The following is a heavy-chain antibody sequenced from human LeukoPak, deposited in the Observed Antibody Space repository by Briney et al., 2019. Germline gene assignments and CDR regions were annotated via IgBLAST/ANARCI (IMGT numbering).Heavy chain of an antibody. CDR1: GGSISSGSYY. CDR2: IYYSGST. V-gene: IGHV4-61*01. J-gene: IGHJ3*02. D-gene: IGHD6-19*01. Sequence: SSETLSLTCTVSGGSISSGSYYWSWIRQPPGKGLEWIGYIYYSGSTNYNPSLKSRVTISVDTSKNQFSLKLSSVTAADTAVYYCARAQPGYSSGDDAFDIWGQGTMVTVSS. CDR3: ARAQPGYSSGDDAFDI.